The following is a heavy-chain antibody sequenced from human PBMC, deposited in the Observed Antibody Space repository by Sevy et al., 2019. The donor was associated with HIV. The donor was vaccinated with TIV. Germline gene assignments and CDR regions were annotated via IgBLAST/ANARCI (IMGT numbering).Heavy chain of an antibody. J-gene: IGHJ3*02. V-gene: IGHV1-69*13. CDR3: ARVITIFGVVIGGAFDI. Sequence: ASVKVSCKASGGTLSSYAISWVRQAPRQGLEWMGGIIPIFGTANYAQKFQGRVTITADESTSTAYMELSSLRSEETAVYYCARVITIFGVVIGGAFDIWGQGTMVTVSS. CDR1: GGTLSSYA. D-gene: IGHD3-3*01. CDR2: IIPIFGTA.